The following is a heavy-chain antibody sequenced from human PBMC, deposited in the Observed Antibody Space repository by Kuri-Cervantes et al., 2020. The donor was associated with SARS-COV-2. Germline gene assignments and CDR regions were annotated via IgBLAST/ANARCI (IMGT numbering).Heavy chain of an antibody. J-gene: IGHJ4*02. CDR2: ISHDGNNK. V-gene: IGHV3-30*03. D-gene: IGHD3-16*01. Sequence: GESLKISCVASGFTFSSHGMHWVRQAPGKGLEWVAVISHDGNNKHYADSVKGRFTIARDNAKNSLYLQMNSLRAEDTAVYYCAREPGGTFDYWGQGTRVTVSS. CDR3: AREPGGTFDY. CDR1: GFTFSSHG.